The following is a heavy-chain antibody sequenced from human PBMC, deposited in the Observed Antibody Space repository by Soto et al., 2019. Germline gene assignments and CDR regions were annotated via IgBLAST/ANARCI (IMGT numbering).Heavy chain of an antibody. J-gene: IGHJ2*01. CDR3: ARFNWYFDL. Sequence: SETLSLTCTVSGGSISSSSYYWGWIRQPPGKGLEWIGYIYYSGSTNYNPSLKSRVTISVDTSKNQFSLKLSSVTAADTAVYYCARFNWYFDLWGRGTLVTVSS. V-gene: IGHV4-61*05. CDR1: GGSISSSSYY. CDR2: IYYSGST.